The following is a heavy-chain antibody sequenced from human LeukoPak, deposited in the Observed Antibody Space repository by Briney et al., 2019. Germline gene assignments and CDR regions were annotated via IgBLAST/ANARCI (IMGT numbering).Heavy chain of an antibody. D-gene: IGHD1-26*01. J-gene: IGHJ4*02. V-gene: IGHV4-59*01. CDR3: ARGEALGSGSFDY. CDR1: GGSISSYY. CDR2: IYYSGST. Sequence: KPSETLSLTCTVSGGSISSYYWSWIRQPPGKGLEWIGYIYYSGSTNYNPSLKSRVTISVDTSKNQFSLKLGSVTAADTAVYYCARGEALGSGSFDYWGQGTLVTVSS.